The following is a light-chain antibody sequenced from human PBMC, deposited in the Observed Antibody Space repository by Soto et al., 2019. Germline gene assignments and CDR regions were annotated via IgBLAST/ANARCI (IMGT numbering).Light chain of an antibody. CDR3: QQYNNWWT. CDR1: QSFNSH. V-gene: IGKV3-15*01. CDR2: GAS. J-gene: IGKJ1*01. Sequence: IVMTQSRATLPVSPGERATLSCRTSQSFNSHLAWYQHKPGQAPRLLIYGASSRATGIPTRFSGSGSGTDFTLTISSLQSEDFAVYYCQQYNNWWTFGQGTKVDI.